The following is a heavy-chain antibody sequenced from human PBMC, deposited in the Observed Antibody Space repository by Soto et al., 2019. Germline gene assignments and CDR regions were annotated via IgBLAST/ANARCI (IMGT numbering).Heavy chain of an antibody. D-gene: IGHD7-27*01. Sequence: QITLKESGPTLVKPTQTLTLTCTFSGFSLSTTGVGVDWIRQPPGKALECLALIYWDDDKRYSPSLTKRLTLTKDTSKNQVVLTMTNMHPGDTVTYFCAYRPSWKWGHLDSWGQGTRVTVSS. CDR1: GFSLSTTGVG. V-gene: IGHV2-5*02. J-gene: IGHJ4*02. CDR2: IYWDDDK. CDR3: AYRPSWKWGHLDS.